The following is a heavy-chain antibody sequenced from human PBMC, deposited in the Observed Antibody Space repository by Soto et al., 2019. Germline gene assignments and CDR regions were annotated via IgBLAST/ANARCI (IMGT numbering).Heavy chain of an antibody. Sequence: SETQSHTCAVYDGYFRGYYWSWIRQPPGKGLEWIGEINHSGSTNYNPSLKSRITINPDTSKNQFSLQLNSVTPEDTAVYYCARGAGLFLPAAKLDTAMVSYYYYYGMGVWGQGTTVTVSS. CDR2: INHSGST. D-gene: IGHD5-18*01. CDR3: ARGAGLFLPAAKLDTAMVSYYYYYGMGV. J-gene: IGHJ6*02. V-gene: IGHV4-34*01. CDR1: DGYFRGYY.